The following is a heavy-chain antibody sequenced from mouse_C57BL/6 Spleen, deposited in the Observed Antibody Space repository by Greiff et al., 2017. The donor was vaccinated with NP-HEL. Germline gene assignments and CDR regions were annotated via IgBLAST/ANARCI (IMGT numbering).Heavy chain of an antibody. CDR1: GYTFTDYY. D-gene: IGHD2-1*01. J-gene: IGHJ2*01. Sequence: VQLKQSGPVLVKPGASVKMSCKASGYTFTDYYMNWVKQSHGKSLEWIGVINPYNGGTSYNQKFKGKATLTVDKSSSTAYMELNSLTSEDSAVYYWAGSLLMTNFDYWGQGTTLTVSS. CDR3: AGSLLMTNFDY. V-gene: IGHV1-19*01. CDR2: INPYNGGT.